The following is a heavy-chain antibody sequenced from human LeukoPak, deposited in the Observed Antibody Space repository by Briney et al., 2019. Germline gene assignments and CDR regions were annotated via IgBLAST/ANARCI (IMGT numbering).Heavy chain of an antibody. CDR2: INHSGST. CDR3: ARVHYSHNWFDP. J-gene: IGHJ5*02. Sequence: PSETLSLTCAVYGGSFSGYYWSWIRQPPGKGLEWIGEINHSGSTNYNPSLKSRVTISVDTSKNQFSLKLSSVTAADTAVYYCARVHYSHNWFDPWGQGTLVTVSS. D-gene: IGHD4-11*01. V-gene: IGHV4-34*01. CDR1: GGSFSGYY.